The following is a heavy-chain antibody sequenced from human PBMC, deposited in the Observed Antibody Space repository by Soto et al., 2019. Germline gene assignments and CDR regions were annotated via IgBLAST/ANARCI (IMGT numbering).Heavy chain of an antibody. V-gene: IGHV1-2*02. D-gene: IGHD4-4*01. CDR1: GYTFTGYY. CDR3: ARWPTTVGGGYYYYGMDV. CDR2: INPNSGGT. J-gene: IGHJ6*02. Sequence: GASVKVSCKASGYTFTGYYMHWVRQAPGQGLEWMGWINPNSGGTNYAQKFQGRVTMTRDTSISTAYMELSRLRSDDTAVYYCARWPTTVGGGYYYYGMDVWGQGTTVTVSS.